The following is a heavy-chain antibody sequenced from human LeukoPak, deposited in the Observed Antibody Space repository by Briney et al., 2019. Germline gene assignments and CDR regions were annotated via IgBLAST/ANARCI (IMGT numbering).Heavy chain of an antibody. D-gene: IGHD3-22*01. CDR2: INAGNGNT. CDR1: GYTFTTST. Sequence: ASVKVSCKASGYTFTTSTIHWVRHAPGQRLEWMGWINAGNGNTKYSQKFQGRVTITRDTSASTAYMELSSLRSEDTAVFYCARDRGWREAFDYWGQGTLVTVSS. J-gene: IGHJ4*02. CDR3: ARDRGWREAFDY. V-gene: IGHV1-3*01.